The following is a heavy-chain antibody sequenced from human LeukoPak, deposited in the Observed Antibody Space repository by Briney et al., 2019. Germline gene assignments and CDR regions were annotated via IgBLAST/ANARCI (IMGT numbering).Heavy chain of an antibody. J-gene: IGHJ4*02. CDR3: ARTRDTPPLYYYDSSGYFDY. Sequence: ASVKVCCKASGYTLTSYDISWVRQAPGQGLEWMGWSSAYNGNTNYAQKLQGRVTMTTDTSTSTAYMELRSLRSDDTAVYYCARTRDTPPLYYYDSSGYFDYWGQGTLVTFSS. V-gene: IGHV1-18*01. CDR1: GYTLTSYD. D-gene: IGHD3-22*01. CDR2: SSAYNGNT.